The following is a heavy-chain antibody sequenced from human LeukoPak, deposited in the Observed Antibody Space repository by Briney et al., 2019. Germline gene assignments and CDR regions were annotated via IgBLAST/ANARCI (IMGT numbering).Heavy chain of an antibody. Sequence: GGSLRLSCAASGFTFSDYYMSWIRQAPGKGLEWVSYISSSGNIIYSADSVKGRFTISRDNAKNSLYLQINSLRAEDTAVYYCARATAADTAMIYVDYWGQGTLVTVSS. D-gene: IGHD5-18*01. CDR3: ARATAADTAMIYVDY. CDR2: ISSSGNII. V-gene: IGHV3-11*01. J-gene: IGHJ4*02. CDR1: GFTFSDYY.